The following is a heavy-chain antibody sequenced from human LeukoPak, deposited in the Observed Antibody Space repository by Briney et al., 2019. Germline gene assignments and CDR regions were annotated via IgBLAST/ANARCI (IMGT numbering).Heavy chain of an antibody. D-gene: IGHD6-25*01. J-gene: IGHJ4*02. CDR2: INTDGITT. CDR3: ARGSPAAV. V-gene: IGHV3-74*01. Sequence: GGSLRLSCAATGFTFSSYWMHWVRQAPGKGLVWVSRINTDGITTNYADSVKGRFTISRDNAENTLYLQMNSLRAEDTAVYYCARGSPAAVWGQGALVTVSS. CDR1: GFTFSSYW.